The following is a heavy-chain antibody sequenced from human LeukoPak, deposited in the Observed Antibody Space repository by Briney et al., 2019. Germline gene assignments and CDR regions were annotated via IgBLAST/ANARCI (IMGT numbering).Heavy chain of an antibody. CDR3: AKGKYYDFWSGLLDY. V-gene: IGHV3-9*03. CDR1: GFTFDDYA. J-gene: IGHJ4*02. CDR2: ISWNSGSI. D-gene: IGHD3-3*01. Sequence: GRSLRLSCAASGFTFDDYAMHWVRQAPGKGLEWVSGISWNSGSIGYADSVKGRFTISRDNAKNSLYLQMNSLRAEDMALYYCAKGKYYDFWSGLLDYWGQGTLVTVSS.